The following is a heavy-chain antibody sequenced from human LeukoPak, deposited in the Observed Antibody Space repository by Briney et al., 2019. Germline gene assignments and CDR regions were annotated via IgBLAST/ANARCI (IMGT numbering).Heavy chain of an antibody. CDR2: IYYSGST. Sequence: SETLSLTCTVSGGSFSSGSYYWSWIRQPPGKGLEWIGYIYYSGSTNYNPSLKSRVTISVDTSKNQFSLKLSSVTAADTAVYYCARTRSTFGYYYYGMDVWGQGTTVTVSS. D-gene: IGHD2-2*01. J-gene: IGHJ6*02. CDR3: ARTRSTFGYYYYGMDV. V-gene: IGHV4-61*01. CDR1: GGSFSSGSYY.